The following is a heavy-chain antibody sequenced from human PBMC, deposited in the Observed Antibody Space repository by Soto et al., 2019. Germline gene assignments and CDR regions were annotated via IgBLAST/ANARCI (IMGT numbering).Heavy chain of an antibody. CDR1: GGTFSSYA. CDR3: ARGSSSGAVTPDDY. Sequence: QVQLVQSGAEVKKPGSSVKVSCKASGGTFSSYAISWVRQAPGQGLEWMGGIIPIFGTANYAQKFQGRVTITADESTSTAYMELSSLISEDTAVYYCARGSSSGAVTPDDYWGQGTLVTVSS. J-gene: IGHJ4*02. D-gene: IGHD6-25*01. CDR2: IIPIFGTA. V-gene: IGHV1-69*01.